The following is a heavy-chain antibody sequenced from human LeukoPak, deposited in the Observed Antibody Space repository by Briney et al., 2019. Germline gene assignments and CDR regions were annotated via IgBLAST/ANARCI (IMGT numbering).Heavy chain of an antibody. D-gene: IGHD3-10*01. CDR1: GFTFDDYT. CDR3: AKDIEARGSGSYPNWFDP. CDR2: ISWDGGST. J-gene: IGHJ5*02. Sequence: GGSLRLSCAASGFTFDDYTMHWVRQAPGKGLEWVSLISWDGGSTYYADSVKGRFTISRDNSKNSLYLQMNSLRTEDTALYYCAKDIEARGSGSYPNWFDPWGQGTLVTVSS. V-gene: IGHV3-43*01.